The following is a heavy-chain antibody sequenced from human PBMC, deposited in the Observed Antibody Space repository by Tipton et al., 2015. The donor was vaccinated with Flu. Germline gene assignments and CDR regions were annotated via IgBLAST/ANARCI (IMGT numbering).Heavy chain of an antibody. J-gene: IGHJ4*02. Sequence: SLRLSCAASGFTFSVYEMHWVRQAPGKGLEWIAHISTTGSTIAYADSVKGRFTISRDNAKNSLYLQLNSLRAEDTATYYCARITALAGPGFDYWGQGTLVTVSS. V-gene: IGHV3-48*03. CDR2: ISTTGSTI. CDR3: ARITALAGPGFDY. CDR1: GFTFSVYE. D-gene: IGHD6-19*01.